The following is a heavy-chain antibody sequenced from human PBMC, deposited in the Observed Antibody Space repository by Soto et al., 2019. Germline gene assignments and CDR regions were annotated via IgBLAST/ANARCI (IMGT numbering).Heavy chain of an antibody. CDR2: IHRASTYI. V-gene: IGHV3-21*06. D-gene: IGHD1-1*01. CDR3: ARSAGTTSHFFHS. J-gene: IGHJ5*01. CDR1: GFTFSSFD. Sequence: GGSLRLSCATSGFTFSSFDMDCVRQAPGKGLEWVSSIHRASTYIYYADSVRGRFTISRDNAKSSLYLQMTSLTVEDTAVYYFARSAGTTSHFFHSWC.